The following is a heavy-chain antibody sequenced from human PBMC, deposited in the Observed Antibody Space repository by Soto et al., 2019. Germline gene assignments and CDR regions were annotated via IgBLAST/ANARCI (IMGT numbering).Heavy chain of an antibody. CDR2: IIPIFGTA. CDR3: ARAPARYVDIVATSRGMDG. J-gene: IGHJ6*02. CDR1: GGTLSSYS. Sequence: SVEVSRKASGGTLSSYSISWVRQAPGQGVEWMGGIIPIFGTANYAQKFQGRVTITADESTSTAYMELSSLRSEDTAVYYCARAPARYVDIVATSRGMDGWGQGTTVTVSS. D-gene: IGHD5-12*01. V-gene: IGHV1-69*13.